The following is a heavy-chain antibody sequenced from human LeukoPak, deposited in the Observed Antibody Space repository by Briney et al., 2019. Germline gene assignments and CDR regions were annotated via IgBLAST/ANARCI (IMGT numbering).Heavy chain of an antibody. CDR1: GFIFSSYW. CDR2: INSDGSST. V-gene: IGHV3-74*03. Sequence: GGSLRLSCAASGFIFSSYWMSWVRQAPGKGLVWVSRINSDGSSTKYADSVKGRFTISRDNAKNTLYLQMNSLRAEDTAVYYCARPYDSNSYYYYWGQGTLVTVSS. J-gene: IGHJ4*02. CDR3: ARPYDSNSYYYY. D-gene: IGHD3-22*01.